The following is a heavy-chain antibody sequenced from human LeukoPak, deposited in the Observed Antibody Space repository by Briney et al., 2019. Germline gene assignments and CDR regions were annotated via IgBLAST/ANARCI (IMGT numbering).Heavy chain of an antibody. CDR3: ARSTAAEGPTHNWFDP. CDR1: GGSISSSSYY. J-gene: IGHJ5*02. CDR2: IYYTGTT. V-gene: IGHV4-39*01. Sequence: TSETLSLTCTVSGGSISSSSYYWGWIRQPPGKGLEWIGSIYYTGTTYYKSSLKSRVTVSVDTSKNQFSLKLTSVTAADTGVYYCARSTAAEGPTHNWFDPWGQGTLVTVSS. D-gene: IGHD6-13*01.